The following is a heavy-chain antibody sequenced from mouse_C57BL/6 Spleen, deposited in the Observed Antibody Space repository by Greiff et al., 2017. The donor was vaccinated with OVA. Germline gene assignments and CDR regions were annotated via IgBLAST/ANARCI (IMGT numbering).Heavy chain of an antibody. CDR2: ISSGGDYI. J-gene: IGHJ3*01. CDR3: TREGGLRRFAY. D-gene: IGHD2-4*01. V-gene: IGHV5-9-1*02. CDR1: GFTFSSYA. Sequence: EVKLMESGEGLVKPGGSLKLSCAASGFTFSSYAMSWVRQTPEKRLEWVAYISSGGDYIYYADTVKGRFTISRDNARNTLYLQMSSLKSEDTAMYYCTREGGLRRFAYWGQGTLVTVSA.